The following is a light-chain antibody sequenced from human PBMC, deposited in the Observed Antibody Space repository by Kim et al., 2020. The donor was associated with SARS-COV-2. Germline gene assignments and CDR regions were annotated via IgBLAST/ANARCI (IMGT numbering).Light chain of an antibody. CDR2: ATS. J-gene: IGKJ4*01. Sequence: AIQMTQSPSTLSASVGDRVTITCRASQGISNDLGWYQQKPGRAPNLLIYATSTLQSGVPSRFSGSRSGTDFTLTISSLQPDDVATYYCLHYNDYPLTFGGGTKVDIK. CDR1: QGISND. V-gene: IGKV1-6*01. CDR3: LHYNDYPLT.